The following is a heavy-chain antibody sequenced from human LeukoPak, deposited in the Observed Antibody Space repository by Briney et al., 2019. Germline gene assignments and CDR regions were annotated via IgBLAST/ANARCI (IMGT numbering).Heavy chain of an antibody. J-gene: IGHJ4*02. CDR1: GFTFSSYA. V-gene: IGHV3-23*01. CDR3: ARGPAEGSPYYFDY. CDR2: ISGGGANT. Sequence: GGSLRLSCAASGFTFSSYAMSWVRQAPGKGLEWVSGISGGGANTYYADSVKGRFTISRDNSKNTLYLQMNSLRAEDTAVYYCARGPAEGSPYYFDYWGQGTLVTVSS.